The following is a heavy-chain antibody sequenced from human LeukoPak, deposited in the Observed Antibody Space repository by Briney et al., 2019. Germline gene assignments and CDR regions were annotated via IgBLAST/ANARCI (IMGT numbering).Heavy chain of an antibody. Sequence: GGSLRLSCAASGFTFDDYAMHWVRQAPGKGLEWVSGISWNSGSIGYADSVKGRFTISRDNAKNSLYLQMNSLRAEDTVLYYCAKDKEGSSWYYFDYWGQGTLVTVSS. D-gene: IGHD6-13*01. V-gene: IGHV3-9*01. CDR2: ISWNSGSI. CDR1: GFTFDDYA. J-gene: IGHJ4*02. CDR3: AKDKEGSSWYYFDY.